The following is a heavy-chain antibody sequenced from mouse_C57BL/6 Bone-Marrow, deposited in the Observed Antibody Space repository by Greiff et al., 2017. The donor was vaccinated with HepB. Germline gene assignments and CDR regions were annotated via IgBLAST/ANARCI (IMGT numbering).Heavy chain of an antibody. V-gene: IGHV7-3*01. CDR2: IRNKANGYTT. J-gene: IGHJ2*01. CDR1: GFTFTDYY. Sequence: EVKLVESGGGLVQPGGSLSLSCAASGFTFTDYYMSWVRQPPGKALEWLGFIRNKANGYTTEYSASVKGRFTISRDNSQSILYLQMNALRAEDSATYYCARSKYYFDYWGQGTTLPVSS. CDR3: ARSKYYFDY.